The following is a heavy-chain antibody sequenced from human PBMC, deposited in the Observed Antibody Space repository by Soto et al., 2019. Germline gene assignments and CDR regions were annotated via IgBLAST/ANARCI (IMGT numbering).Heavy chain of an antibody. D-gene: IGHD3-3*01. CDR3: ARGAMRFAVAQDWFDP. CDR2: INTGNGYT. V-gene: IGHV1-3*04. J-gene: IGHJ5*02. CDR1: GYTFSSYF. Sequence: QVQLVQSGAEVKKPGASVKVSCKASGYTFSSYFIHWVRQAPGQSLEWMGWINTGNGYTKYSQKFQGRVTITSDASARTAYMELSSLRSEDTAVYYCARGAMRFAVAQDWFDPWGQGTLVTVSS.